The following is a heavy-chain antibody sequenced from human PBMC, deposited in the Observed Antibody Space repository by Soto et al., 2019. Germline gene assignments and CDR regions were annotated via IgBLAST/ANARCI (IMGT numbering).Heavy chain of an antibody. D-gene: IGHD3-22*01. J-gene: IGHJ4*02. V-gene: IGHV1-69*02. CDR3: ARAKYYYDSSGYYSPDY. Sequence: QVQLMQSGAEVKKPGSSVKVSCKASGGTFSSYTISWVRQAPGQGLEWMGRIIPILGIANYAQKFQGRVTITADKSTSTAYMELSSLRSEDTAVYYCARAKYYYDSSGYYSPDYWGQGTLVTVSS. CDR2: IIPILGIA. CDR1: GGTFSSYT.